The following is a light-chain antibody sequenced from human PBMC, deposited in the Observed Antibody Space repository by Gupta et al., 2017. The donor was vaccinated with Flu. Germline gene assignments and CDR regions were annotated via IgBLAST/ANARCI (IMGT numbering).Light chain of an antibody. V-gene: IGKV1-5*03. CDR3: QQYNSYPWT. CDR1: QSISSW. Sequence: DIQMTQSPSTLSASVGDRVIITCRASQSISSWLAWYQQRPGKAPKLLIYKASNLESGVPSRFSGSGSGTEFTLTISGLQPDDFATYYCQQYNSYPWTFGQGTKVEIK. CDR2: KAS. J-gene: IGKJ1*01.